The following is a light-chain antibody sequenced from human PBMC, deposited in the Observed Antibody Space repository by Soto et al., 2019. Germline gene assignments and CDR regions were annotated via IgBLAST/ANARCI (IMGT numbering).Light chain of an antibody. V-gene: IGLV2-8*01. CDR1: NSDVGGYNY. J-gene: IGLJ1*01. Sequence: QSVLTQPPSASGSPGQSVTISCTGTNSDVGGYNYVSWYQQHPGKAPKLVIYEVTKRPSGVPDRFSGSKSGNTASLTVSGLQAEDEADYYCSSFTGASTIFGTGTKVTVL. CDR3: SSFTGASTI. CDR2: EVT.